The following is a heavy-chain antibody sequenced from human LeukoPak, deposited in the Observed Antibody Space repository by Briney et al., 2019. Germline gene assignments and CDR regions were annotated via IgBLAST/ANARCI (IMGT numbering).Heavy chain of an antibody. CDR2: ISAYNGNT. D-gene: IGHD2-2*01. CDR1: GYSFTSFG. CDR3: ARDPVPVVPAAKNWSDP. V-gene: IGHV1-18*01. Sequence: GASVKVSCKASGYSFTSFGISWVRQAPGQGLEWMGWISAYNGNTNYVQKFQGRVTMTADISTSTAYMELRSLRSDDTAVYYCARDPVPVVPAAKNWSDPWGQGTLVTVSS. J-gene: IGHJ5*02.